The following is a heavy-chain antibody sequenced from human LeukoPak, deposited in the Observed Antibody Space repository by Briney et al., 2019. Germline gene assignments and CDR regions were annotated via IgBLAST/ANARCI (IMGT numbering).Heavy chain of an antibody. CDR3: ARWLQYSYYYYMDV. V-gene: IGHV1-2*02. CDR2: INPNSGGT. Sequence: GASVKVSCKASGYTFTGYYMHWVRQAPGQGLEWMGWINPNSGGTNYAQKFQGRVTMTRDTPISTAYMELSRLRSDDTAVYYCARWLQYSYYYYMDVWGKGTTVTVSS. D-gene: IGHD5-24*01. J-gene: IGHJ6*03. CDR1: GYTFTGYY.